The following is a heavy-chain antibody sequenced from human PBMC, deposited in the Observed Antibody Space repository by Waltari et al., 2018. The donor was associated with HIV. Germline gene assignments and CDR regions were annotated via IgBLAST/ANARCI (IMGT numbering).Heavy chain of an antibody. CDR1: HDSLNSYY. Sequence: LQESGPSLVKPSETLSLIFDVYHDSLNSYYWNWIRQAPGKEFKWIGYFYSSGSGNQNRSRTSRVTRSMDSSRTQFALKLTSVTAADTATYYCARGRTGYAYLDSCGQGKLVTVSS. J-gene: IGHJ4*02. V-gene: IGHV4-59*01. CDR2: FYSSGSG. CDR3: ARGRTGYAYLDS. D-gene: IGHD5-12*01.